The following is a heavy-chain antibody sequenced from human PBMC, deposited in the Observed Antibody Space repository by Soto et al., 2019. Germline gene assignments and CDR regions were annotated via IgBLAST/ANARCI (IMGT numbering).Heavy chain of an antibody. CDR3: ASDSQQASYYGLDV. D-gene: IGHD3-16*01. V-gene: IGHV3-48*01. Sequence: EVQLVESGGGLVQPGGSLRLSCAASGFTFSSYAMYWVRQAPGKGLEWVSYISSGSSSIYYADSVKGRFTISRDNAKNSLYLQMHSLRAEDTAVYYCASDSQQASYYGLDVW. CDR1: GFTFSSYA. CDR2: ISSGSSSI. J-gene: IGHJ6*01.